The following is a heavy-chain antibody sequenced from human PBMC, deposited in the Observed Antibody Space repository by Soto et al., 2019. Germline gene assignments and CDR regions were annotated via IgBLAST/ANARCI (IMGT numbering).Heavy chain of an antibody. CDR1: GFAVSGYS. CDR3: ARDPSIAAAGWDYYYGMDV. D-gene: IGHD6-13*01. V-gene: IGHV3-48*02. Sequence: AGCVRLSCAAAGFAVSGYSRNCVSQAPGKGQEWVSYISSSSSTIYYADSVKGRFTISRDNAKNSLYLQMNSLRDEDAAVYYCARDPSIAAAGWDYYYGMDVWGQGTTVTVSS. J-gene: IGHJ6*02. CDR2: ISSSSSTI.